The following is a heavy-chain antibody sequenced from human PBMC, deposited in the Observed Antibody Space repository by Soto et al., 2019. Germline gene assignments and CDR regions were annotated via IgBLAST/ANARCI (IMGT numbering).Heavy chain of an antibody. CDR3: TKALPMLRFFNS. Sequence: QIQLVQSGAEMKKPGSSVKVSCKASGGTFSTYVINWVRQAPGQGLEWVGGFIPVSNRPSYAQKLQGRVTISADDSSRTAYMELSSLRSDDTAVYYCTKALPMLRFFNSWGRGTLVTVSS. CDR2: FIPVSNRP. CDR1: GGTFSTYV. D-gene: IGHD5-12*01. V-gene: IGHV1-69*01. J-gene: IGHJ4*02.